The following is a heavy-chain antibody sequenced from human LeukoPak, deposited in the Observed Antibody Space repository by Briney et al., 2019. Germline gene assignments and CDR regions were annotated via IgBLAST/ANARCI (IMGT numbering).Heavy chain of an antibody. V-gene: IGHV1-2*02. Sequence: ASVKISCKASGYTFTGNYMHWVRQAPGQGLEWMGWINPNSGGTNYAQKFQDRVTVTRDTSISTAYMELSRLRSDDTAVYYCARDSGERGSGSYLIAYWGQGTLVTVSS. CDR1: GYTFTGNY. CDR3: ARDSGERGSGSYLIAY. J-gene: IGHJ4*02. CDR2: INPNSGGT. D-gene: IGHD3-10*01.